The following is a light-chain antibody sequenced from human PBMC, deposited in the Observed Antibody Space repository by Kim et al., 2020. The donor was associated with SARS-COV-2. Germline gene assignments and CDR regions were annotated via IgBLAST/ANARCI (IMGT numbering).Light chain of an antibody. J-gene: IGKJ1*01. V-gene: IGKV1-6*01. Sequence: AIQMTQSPSSLSASVGDRVSITCRASQGIRNDLGWYQQKPGKAPKLLIYDASSLQSGVPSRFSGSGSGTDFTLTISSLQPEDFATYYCLQDYNYPRTFGQGTKVDIK. CDR2: DAS. CDR3: LQDYNYPRT. CDR1: QGIRND.